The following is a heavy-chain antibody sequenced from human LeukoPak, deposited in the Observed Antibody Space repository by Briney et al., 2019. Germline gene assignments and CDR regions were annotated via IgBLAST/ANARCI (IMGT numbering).Heavy chain of an antibody. J-gene: IGHJ4*02. Sequence: GGSLRLSCAAPGFTFSSYAMSWVRQAPGKGLEWVSAISGSGGSTYYADSVKGRFTISRDNSKNTLYLQMNSLRAEDTAVYYCAKDKGRKYYDSSGYPYFDYWGQGTLVTVSS. CDR2: ISGSGGST. CDR3: AKDKGRKYYDSSGYPYFDY. D-gene: IGHD3-22*01. V-gene: IGHV3-23*01. CDR1: GFTFSSYA.